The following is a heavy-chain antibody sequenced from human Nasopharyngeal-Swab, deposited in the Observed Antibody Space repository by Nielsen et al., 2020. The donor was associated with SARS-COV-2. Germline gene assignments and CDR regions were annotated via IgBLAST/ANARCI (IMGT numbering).Heavy chain of an antibody. CDR1: GFTFSISA. J-gene: IGHJ4*02. V-gene: IGHV3-23*01. CDR2: ISDSGDDT. CDR3: AKLGDY. Sequence: GESLKISCAASGFTFSISAMSWVRQAPAKGLEWVSSISDSGDDTYYADSVKGRFSISRDNSKNTLDLQMNSLRAEDTAVYYCAKLGDYWGQGMLVTVSS.